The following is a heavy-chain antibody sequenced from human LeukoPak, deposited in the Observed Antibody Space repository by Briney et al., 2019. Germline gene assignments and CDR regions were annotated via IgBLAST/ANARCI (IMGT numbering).Heavy chain of an antibody. Sequence: PSETLSLTCSISGASISGYYWSWVRQAPGKGLEWVANIKQDGSEKYYVDSVKGRFTISRDNAKNSLYLQMNSLRAEDTAVYYCARSGDYVDYWGQGTLVTVSS. J-gene: IGHJ4*02. CDR2: IKQDGSEK. CDR3: ARSGDYVDY. CDR1: GASISGYY. V-gene: IGHV3-7*01.